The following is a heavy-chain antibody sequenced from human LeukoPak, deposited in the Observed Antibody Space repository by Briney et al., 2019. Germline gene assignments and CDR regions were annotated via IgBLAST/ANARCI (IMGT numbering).Heavy chain of an antibody. J-gene: IGHJ4*02. D-gene: IGHD5-18*01. Sequence: GASVKVSCKASGGTFSSYAISWVRQAPGQGLEWMGRIIPILGIANYAQKFQGRVTITADKSTSTVYMELSGLRSEDTAVYYCAAGYNYGGYQFDYWGQGTLVTVSS. CDR1: GGTFSSYA. CDR2: IIPILGIA. CDR3: AAGYNYGGYQFDY. V-gene: IGHV1-69*04.